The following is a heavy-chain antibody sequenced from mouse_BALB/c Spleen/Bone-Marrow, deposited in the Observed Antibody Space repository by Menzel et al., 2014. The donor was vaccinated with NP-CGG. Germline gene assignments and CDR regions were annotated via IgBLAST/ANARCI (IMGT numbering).Heavy chain of an antibody. Sequence: VQLQQSGAELVKPGASVKLSCTASGFNIKDTYMHWVKQRPEQGLEWIGRIDPANGNTKYGPKFQGKATITADTSSNTAYLQLSSLTSEDTAVYYCARYDYGVYFDYWGQGTTLTVSS. CDR3: ARYDYGVYFDY. V-gene: IGHV14-3*02. D-gene: IGHD2-4*01. J-gene: IGHJ2*01. CDR2: IDPANGNT. CDR1: GFNIKDTY.